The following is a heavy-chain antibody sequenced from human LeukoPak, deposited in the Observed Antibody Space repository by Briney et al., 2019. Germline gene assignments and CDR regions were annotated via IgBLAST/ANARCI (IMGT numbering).Heavy chain of an antibody. J-gene: IGHJ4*02. Sequence: SVKVSCKASGGTFSSYAISWVRQAPGQGLEWMGGIIPIFGTANYAQKFQGRVTITADESTSTAYMELSSLRSEDTAVYYCARDPYGEQWFGELFFDYWGQGTLVTVSS. V-gene: IGHV1-69*13. CDR3: ARDPYGEQWFGELFFDY. CDR1: GGTFSSYA. CDR2: IIPIFGTA. D-gene: IGHD3-10*01.